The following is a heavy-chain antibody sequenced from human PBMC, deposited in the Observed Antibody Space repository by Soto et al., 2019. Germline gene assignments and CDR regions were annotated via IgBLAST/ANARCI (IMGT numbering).Heavy chain of an antibody. D-gene: IGHD3-22*01. CDR2: INAGNGNT. Sequence: QVQLVQSGAEVKKPGASVKVSCKASGYTFTSYAMHWVRQAPGQRLEWMGWINAGNGNTKYSQKFQGRVTITRDTSASTAYMELSSLRSEDTAVYYCARGQGDYYDSSGYYYHYHGMDVWGQGTTVTVSS. V-gene: IGHV1-3*01. J-gene: IGHJ6*02. CDR3: ARGQGDYYDSSGYYYHYHGMDV. CDR1: GYTFTSYA.